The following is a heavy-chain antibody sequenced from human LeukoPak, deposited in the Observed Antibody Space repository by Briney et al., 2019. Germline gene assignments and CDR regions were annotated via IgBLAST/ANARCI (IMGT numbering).Heavy chain of an antibody. CDR2: ISGSGGST. V-gene: IGHV3-23*01. D-gene: IGHD3-10*01. J-gene: IGHJ4*02. Sequence: PGGSLRLSCAASGFTFSSYAMSWVRQAPGRGLEWVSAISGSGGSTYYADSVKGRFTISRDNSKNTLYLQMNSLRAEDTAVYYCAKLPSYGSYFDYWGQGTLVTVSS. CDR1: GFTFSSYA. CDR3: AKLPSYGSYFDY.